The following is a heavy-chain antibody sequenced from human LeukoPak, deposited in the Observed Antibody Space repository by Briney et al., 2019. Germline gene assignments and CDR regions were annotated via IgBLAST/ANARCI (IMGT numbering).Heavy chain of an antibody. Sequence: TGGSLRLSCAASGFTFSSYNMNWVRQAPGKGLEWVSFITSSSGYIYYADSVKGRFTISRDNAKNSLYLQMNSLRAEDTAVYYCARSYGDYAPPVLYGMDVWGQGTTVTVSS. D-gene: IGHD4-17*01. CDR3: ARSYGDYAPPVLYGMDV. J-gene: IGHJ6*02. V-gene: IGHV3-21*01. CDR2: ITSSSGYI. CDR1: GFTFSSYN.